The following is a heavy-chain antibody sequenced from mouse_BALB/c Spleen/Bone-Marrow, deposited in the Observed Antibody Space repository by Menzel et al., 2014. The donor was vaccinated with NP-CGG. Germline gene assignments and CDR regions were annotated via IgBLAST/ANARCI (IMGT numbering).Heavy chain of an antibody. CDR1: GFSFNSYG. J-gene: IGHJ3*01. Sequence: EVKVVESGGGLVKSGGSLKLSCAASGFSFNSYGMSWVRQTPEKRLEWVATISGGGSYTFYPDSVKGRFTISRDNAKNNLYLQLSGLRSEDTALYYCARHAYYDQTEVSFVYWGQGTLVTVSA. D-gene: IGHD2-4*01. V-gene: IGHV5-9-2*01. CDR2: ISGGGSYT. CDR3: ARHAYYDQTEVSFVY.